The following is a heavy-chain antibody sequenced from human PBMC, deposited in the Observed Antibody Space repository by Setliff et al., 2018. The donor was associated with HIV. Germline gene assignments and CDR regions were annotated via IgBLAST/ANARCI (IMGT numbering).Heavy chain of an antibody. CDR3: ARMVSDYIGHSDY. Sequence: PSETLSLTCTVSGGSISSGHYYWSWIRQPAGKGLEWIGHVYTSGTTNYNPSLRSRVTISLDTSKNQFSLRLSSVTASGTAVYYCARMVSDYIGHSDYWGQGTLVTVSS. CDR1: GGSISSGHYY. CDR2: VYTSGTT. V-gene: IGHV4-61*09. D-gene: IGHD3-16*01. J-gene: IGHJ4*02.